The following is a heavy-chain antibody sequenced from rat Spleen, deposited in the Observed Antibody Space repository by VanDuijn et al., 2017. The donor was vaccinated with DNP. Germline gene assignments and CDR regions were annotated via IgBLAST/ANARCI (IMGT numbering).Heavy chain of an antibody. V-gene: IGHV5-22*01. Sequence: EVQLVESGGGLVQPGRSLKLSCAASGFTFSDYYMAWVRQAPTKGLEWVAYLTYDGSRTFYGDFVKGRFTISRDNAKSTLYLQMNSLRSEDMATYYCARWNSSGYYFDYWGQGVMVTVSS. D-gene: IGHD4-3*01. CDR1: GFTFSDYY. J-gene: IGHJ2*01. CDR3: ARWNSSGYYFDY. CDR2: LTYDGSRT.